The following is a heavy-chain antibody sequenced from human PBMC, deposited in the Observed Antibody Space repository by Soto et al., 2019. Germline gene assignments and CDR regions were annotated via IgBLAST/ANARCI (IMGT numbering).Heavy chain of an antibody. CDR1: GGTFSRFS. CDR3: AIDLRYRVDAFDI. CDR2: IMPMFGTE. J-gene: IGHJ3*02. V-gene: IGHV1-69*12. D-gene: IGHD3-9*01. Sequence: QVQLVQSGAEVKKPGSSVKVSCKASGGTFSRFSFNWVRQAPGQGLEWMGGIMPMFGTEKYAQKFQDKVTLTADESTGTASMELSRLTSEVTAVYYCAIDLRYRVDAFDIWGQGTLVTVSS.